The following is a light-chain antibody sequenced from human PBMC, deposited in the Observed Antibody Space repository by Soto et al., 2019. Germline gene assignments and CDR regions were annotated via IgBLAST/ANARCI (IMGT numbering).Light chain of an antibody. CDR1: QGISSY. J-gene: IGKJ1*01. V-gene: IGKV1-8*01. CDR3: QQYYSYPRT. Sequence: AIPMTQSPSSFSASTGDRVTITFRASQGISSYLAWYQQKPGKAPKLLIYAASTLQSGVPSRFSGSGSGTDFTLTISCLQSEDFATYYCQQYYSYPRTFGQGTKVDIK. CDR2: AAS.